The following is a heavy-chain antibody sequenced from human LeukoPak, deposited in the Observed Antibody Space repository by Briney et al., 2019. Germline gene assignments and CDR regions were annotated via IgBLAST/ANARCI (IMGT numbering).Heavy chain of an antibody. CDR1: GFSFSAYA. CDR3: AKRGVVIRVILVGFHKEAYYFDS. D-gene: IGHD3-22*01. CDR2: LSGSGGST. Sequence: GGSLRLSCAASGFSFSAYAMSWVRQAPGKGLEWVSGLSGSGGSTSYADSVKGRFTISRDNVKNTLYLQMNSLRAEDTAVYFCAKRGVVIRVILVGFHKEAYYFDSWGQGVLVTVSS. V-gene: IGHV3-23*01. J-gene: IGHJ4*02.